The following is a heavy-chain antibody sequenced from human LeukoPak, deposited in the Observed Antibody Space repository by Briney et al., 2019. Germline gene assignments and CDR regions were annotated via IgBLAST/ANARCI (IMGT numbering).Heavy chain of an antibody. D-gene: IGHD4-17*01. CDR3: ARDRGVTTPGDYYYYMDV. CDR1: GGTFSSYA. CDR2: IIPIFGTA. J-gene: IGHJ6*03. Sequence: SVKVSCKASGGTFSSYAISWVRQAPGQGLEWMGGIIPIFGTANYAQKFQGRVTITTDESTSTAYMELSSLRSEDTAVYYCARDRGVTTPGDYYYYMDVWGKGTTVTVSS. V-gene: IGHV1-69*05.